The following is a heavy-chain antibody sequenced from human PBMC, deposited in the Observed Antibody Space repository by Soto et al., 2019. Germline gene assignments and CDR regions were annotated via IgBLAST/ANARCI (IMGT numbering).Heavy chain of an antibody. D-gene: IGHD3-10*01. V-gene: IGHV2-70*01. CDR1: GFSLSTSGMC. CDR2: IDWNDDK. CDR3: ARIRGYVTVRGVIINYYGMDV. J-gene: IGHJ6*02. Sequence: ESGPTLVNPTQTLTLTCTFCGFSLSTSGMCVSWIRQPPGKALEWLALIDWNDDKYYSTSLKTRLTISKDTSKNQVVLTMTNMDPVDTATYYCARIRGYVTVRGVIINYYGMDVWGQGTTVTVSS.